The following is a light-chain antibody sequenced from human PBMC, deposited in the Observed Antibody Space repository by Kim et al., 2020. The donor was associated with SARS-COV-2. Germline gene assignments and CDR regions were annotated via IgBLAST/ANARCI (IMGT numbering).Light chain of an antibody. CDR1: SLRSYK. J-gene: IGLJ2*01. CDR3: NSRDSNDNVV. V-gene: IGLV3-19*01. CDR2: GKN. Sequence: VAWGPTVRNTWQGESLRSYKATWYQQKPGQAPIPVIYGKNNRPSGIPDRFSGSSSGNTASLTNTGTQAGDEADYYCNSRDSNDNVVFGGGTKLTVL.